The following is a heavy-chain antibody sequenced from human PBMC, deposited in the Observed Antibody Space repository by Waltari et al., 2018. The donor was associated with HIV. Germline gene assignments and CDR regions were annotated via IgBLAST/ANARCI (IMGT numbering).Heavy chain of an antibody. D-gene: IGHD3-3*01. Sequence: VQLQESGPGLVKPSQTLSLTCTVSGGSISSGAYHWSWIRQLPGKGLEWIGYIYYDGSAYYNPSLKSRVTISVDTSKNQFSLKLNSLTAADTAVYYCARRGFLEWLLDYWGQGTLVTVSS. CDR2: IYYDGSA. V-gene: IGHV4-31*03. CDR3: ARRGFLEWLLDY. CDR1: GGSISSGAYH. J-gene: IGHJ4*02.